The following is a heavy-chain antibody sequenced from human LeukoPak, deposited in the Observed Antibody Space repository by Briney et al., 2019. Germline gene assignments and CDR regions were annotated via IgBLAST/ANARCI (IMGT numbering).Heavy chain of an antibody. D-gene: IGHD3-22*01. J-gene: IGHJ4*02. CDR3: AIVSYYDSSGYFDPTPLDY. V-gene: IGHV4-34*01. CDR2: INHSGST. CDR1: GGSFSGYY. Sequence: PSETLSLTCAVSGGSFSGYYWSWVRQPPGKGLEWIGEINHSGSTNYNPSLKSRATISVDTSKKQFSLKLSSVPAADTAVYHCAIVSYYDSSGYFDPTPLDYWGQGTLFTVSS.